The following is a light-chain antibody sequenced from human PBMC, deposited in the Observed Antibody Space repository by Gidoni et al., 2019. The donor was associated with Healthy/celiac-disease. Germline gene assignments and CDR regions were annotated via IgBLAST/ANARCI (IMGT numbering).Light chain of an antibody. Sequence: QSVLTQPPSASGAPGQRVTISCSGSSYNIGSNTLNWYQQLPGTAPKLLIYSNNQRPSGFPARFSGSKSCTSASLAISGLPSEDEADYYCAAWDDSLNGHVVFGGGTKLTVL. V-gene: IGLV1-44*01. J-gene: IGLJ2*01. CDR2: SNN. CDR1: SYNIGSNT. CDR3: AAWDDSLNGHVV.